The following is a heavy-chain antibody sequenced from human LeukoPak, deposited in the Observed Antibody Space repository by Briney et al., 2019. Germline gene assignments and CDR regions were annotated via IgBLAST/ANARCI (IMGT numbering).Heavy chain of an antibody. V-gene: IGHV4-31*03. D-gene: IGHD4-23*01. Sequence: PSPTLSLSCTVSGSSISSGGYYWSWIRQHPGKGLGWIGSIYYSGRNYYTPSLKSRVTTSVDMCKNQLSLKLSSVTAADMAVCSCARGRAICYDFFTTVVTPIFDYWGQGTLVSVSS. CDR2: IYYSGRN. J-gene: IGHJ4*02. CDR1: GSSISSGGYY. CDR3: ARGRAICYDFFTTVVTPIFDY.